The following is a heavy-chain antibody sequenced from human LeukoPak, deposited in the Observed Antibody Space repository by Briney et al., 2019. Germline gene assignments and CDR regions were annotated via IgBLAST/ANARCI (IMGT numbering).Heavy chain of an antibody. CDR3: AKRGAYSPPY. Sequence: GGSLRLSCAASGFTVSSNYMTWVRQAPGKGLEWVSAISGSGGSTYYADSVKGRFTISRDNSKNTLYLQMNSLRAEDTAVYYCAKRGAYSPPYWGQGTLVTVSS. CDR2: ISGSGGST. J-gene: IGHJ4*02. CDR1: GFTVSSNY. D-gene: IGHD5-18*01. V-gene: IGHV3-23*01.